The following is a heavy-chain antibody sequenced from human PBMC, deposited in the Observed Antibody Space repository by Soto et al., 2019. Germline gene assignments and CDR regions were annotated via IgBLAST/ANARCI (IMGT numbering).Heavy chain of an antibody. CDR3: ARRQPYFFDY. CDR2: ISGSGGT. V-gene: IGHV3-23*01. CDR1: GFTFSTYA. J-gene: IGHJ4*02. Sequence: GGSLRLSCAASGFTFSTYAMSWVRQAPGKGLDWVSAISGSGGTYYADSVKGRFTISRDNSKSTLYLQMNSLRAEDTAVYFCARRQPYFFDYWGQGTLVTVSS. D-gene: IGHD1-1*01.